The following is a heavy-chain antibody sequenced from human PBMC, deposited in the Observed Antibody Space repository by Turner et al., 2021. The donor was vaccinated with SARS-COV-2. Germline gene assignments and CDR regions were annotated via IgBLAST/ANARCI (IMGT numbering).Heavy chain of an antibody. D-gene: IGHD1-26*01. CDR3: ARGIKGVLMSGSYYYYGMDV. Sequence: QVQLQQRGAGLLKPSETLSLTCAAYGGSFSGYYWSWIRQPPGKGLEWIGEINHSGSTNYNPSLKSRVTISVDTSKNQFSLKLSSVTAADTAVYYCARGIKGVLMSGSYYYYGMDVWGQGTTVTVSS. V-gene: IGHV4-34*01. CDR2: INHSGST. CDR1: GGSFSGYY. J-gene: IGHJ6*02.